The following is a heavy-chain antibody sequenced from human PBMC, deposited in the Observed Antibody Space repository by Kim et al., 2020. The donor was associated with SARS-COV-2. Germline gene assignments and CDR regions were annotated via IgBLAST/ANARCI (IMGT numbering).Heavy chain of an antibody. J-gene: IGHJ6*02. D-gene: IGHD1-26*01. CDR1: GYTFTSYG. Sequence: ASVKVSCKASGYTFTSYGISWVRQAPGQGLEWMGWISAYNGNTNYAQKLQGRVTMTTDTSTSTAYMELRSLRSDDTAVYYCARDLNSLVGATWPAPYYYYGMDVWGQGTTVTVS. V-gene: IGHV1-18*01. CDR3: ARDLNSLVGATWPAPYYYYGMDV. CDR2: ISAYNGNT.